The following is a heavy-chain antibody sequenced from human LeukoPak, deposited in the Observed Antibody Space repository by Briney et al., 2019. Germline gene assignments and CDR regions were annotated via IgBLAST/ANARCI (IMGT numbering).Heavy chain of an antibody. CDR2: IYYSGST. Sequence: SETLSLTCTVSGGSISSYYWSWIRQPPGKGLEWIGYIYYSGSTNYNPSLKSRVTISVDPSRKQFSLKLSSVTAADTAVYYCARDSSGFGYFDYWGQGTLVTVSS. CDR3: ARDSSGFGYFDY. J-gene: IGHJ4*02. D-gene: IGHD6-19*01. CDR1: GGSISSYY. V-gene: IGHV4-59*01.